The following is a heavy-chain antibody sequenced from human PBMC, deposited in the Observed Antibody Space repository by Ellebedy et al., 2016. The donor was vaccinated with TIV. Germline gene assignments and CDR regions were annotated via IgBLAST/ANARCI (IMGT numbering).Heavy chain of an antibody. CDR1: GFTFSSYG. CDR3: ARDWAGGLGVRGVNLVENYFDY. V-gene: IGHV3-33*01. J-gene: IGHJ4*02. D-gene: IGHD3-10*01. Sequence: PGGSLRLSCAASGFTFSSYGMHWVRQAPGKGLEWVAVIWYDGSNKYYADSVKGRFTISRDNSKNTLYLQMNSLRAEDTAVYYCARDWAGGLGVRGVNLVENYFDYWGQGTLVTVSS. CDR2: IWYDGSNK.